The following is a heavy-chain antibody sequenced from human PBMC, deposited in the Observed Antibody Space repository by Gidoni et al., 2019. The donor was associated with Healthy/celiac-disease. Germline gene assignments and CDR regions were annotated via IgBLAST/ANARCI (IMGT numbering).Heavy chain of an antibody. CDR3: AREDIVVVPAPTYYYYYMDV. CDR1: GGSFSGYY. CDR2: INHSGST. Sequence: QVQLQQWGAGLLKPSETLSLTCAVYGGSFSGYYWSWIRQPPGKGLGWIGEINHSGSTNYNPSLKSRVTISVDTSKNQFSLKLSSVTAADTAVYYCAREDIVVVPAPTYYYYYMDVWGKGTTVTVSS. D-gene: IGHD2-2*01. J-gene: IGHJ6*03. V-gene: IGHV4-34*01.